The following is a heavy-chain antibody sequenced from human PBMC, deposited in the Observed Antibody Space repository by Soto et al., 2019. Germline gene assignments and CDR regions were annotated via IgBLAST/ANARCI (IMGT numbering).Heavy chain of an antibody. J-gene: IGHJ5*02. CDR3: ARGLPLGEQLVRVSWFDP. CDR2: ISSSSSYI. D-gene: IGHD6-6*01. Sequence: GGSLRLSCASSGFTFSGYSMNWVRQAPGKGLEWVSSISSSSSYIYYADSVKGRFTISRDNAKNSLYLQMNSLRAEDTAVYYCARGLPLGEQLVRVSWFDPWGQGTLVTVSS. CDR1: GFTFSGYS. V-gene: IGHV3-21*01.